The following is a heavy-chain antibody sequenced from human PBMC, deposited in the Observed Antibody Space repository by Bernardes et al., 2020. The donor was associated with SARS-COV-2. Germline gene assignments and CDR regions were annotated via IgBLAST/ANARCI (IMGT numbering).Heavy chain of an antibody. J-gene: IGHJ4*02. V-gene: IGHV3-66*02. Sequence: GGSLRLSCAASGFTVRTKSINWVRQAPGKGLEWVSLFSSGGSTYYADSVTGRFTISRDTSENVLYLQMNSLTTEDTAVYYCASGNAREGVGYWGQGTLVTVPS. D-gene: IGHD3-3*01. CDR3: ASGNAREGVGY. CDR1: GFTVRTKS. CDR2: FSSGGST.